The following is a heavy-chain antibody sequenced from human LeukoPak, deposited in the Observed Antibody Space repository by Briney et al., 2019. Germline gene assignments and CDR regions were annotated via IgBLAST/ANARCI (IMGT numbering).Heavy chain of an antibody. V-gene: IGHV3-23*01. Sequence: GGSLRLSCAASGFTFSNYAMSWVRQAPGKGLEWVSSISGSGGSTYYADSVKGRFTTSRDNSKNTLCLQMNSLRAEDTAVYYCAKVGAPVAGDFDSWGQGTLVTVSS. J-gene: IGHJ4*02. CDR3: AKVGAPVAGDFDS. CDR2: ISGSGGST. D-gene: IGHD6-19*01. CDR1: GFTFSNYA.